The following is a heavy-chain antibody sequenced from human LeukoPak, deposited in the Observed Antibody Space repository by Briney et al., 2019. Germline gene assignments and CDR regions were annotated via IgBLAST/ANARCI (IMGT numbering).Heavy chain of an antibody. CDR2: ITPIFRTT. Sequence: GGPVKVSCKASGDTFSSYAISWVRQAPGQGLEWMGGITPIFRTTNYAQKFQGRVTITADKSTSTVYMELSSLRSEDTAVYYCARVGGYSSGWHTLYDFDYWGQGSLVTVSS. D-gene: IGHD6-19*01. CDR1: GDTFSSYA. V-gene: IGHV1-69*06. CDR3: ARVGGYSSGWHTLYDFDY. J-gene: IGHJ4*02.